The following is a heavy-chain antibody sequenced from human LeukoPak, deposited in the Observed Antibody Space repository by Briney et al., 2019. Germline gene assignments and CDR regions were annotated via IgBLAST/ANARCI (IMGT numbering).Heavy chain of an antibody. V-gene: IGHV4-39*07. Sequence: SETLSLTCTVSGGSINRSSYYWVWIRQPPGKGLEWIGSIYYSGSMYYNASLKSRVTISVDTSKNQFSLKLSSVTAADTAVYYCARVSGSGWFHSRQNWFDPWGQGTLVTVSS. D-gene: IGHD6-19*01. CDR3: ARVSGSGWFHSRQNWFDP. CDR1: GGSINRSSYY. J-gene: IGHJ5*02. CDR2: IYYSGSM.